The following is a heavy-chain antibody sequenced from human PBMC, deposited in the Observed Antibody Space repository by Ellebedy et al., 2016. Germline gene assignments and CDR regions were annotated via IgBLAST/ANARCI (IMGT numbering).Heavy chain of an antibody. V-gene: IGHV1-46*03. CDR1: GYSFTGYY. D-gene: IGHD1-26*01. CDR3: AGSDMTPSGTDALDI. J-gene: IGHJ3*02. Sequence: ASVKVSXKASGYSFTGYYIHWVRQAPGQGLEWMGMINPSCGTTDYAQKFRGRVTMTRDTSTSTVYMELSSLRSDDTAIYYCAGSDMTPSGTDALDIWGRGTMVTVSS. CDR2: INPSCGTT.